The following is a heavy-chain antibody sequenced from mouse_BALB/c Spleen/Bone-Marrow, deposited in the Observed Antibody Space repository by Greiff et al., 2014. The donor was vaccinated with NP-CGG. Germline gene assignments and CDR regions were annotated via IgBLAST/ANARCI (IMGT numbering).Heavy chain of an antibody. Sequence: VQLVESGAELVKPGTSVKLSCKASGYTFTTYYMYWVKQRPGQGLEWIGEINPNNGGTNFKEKFKSKATLTVDKSSSTAYTQLSSLTSEDSAVYYCTRGRTWDFDYWGQGTTLTVSS. CDR1: GYTFTTYY. V-gene: IGHV1S81*02. CDR2: INPNNGGT. J-gene: IGHJ2*01. CDR3: TRGRTWDFDY. D-gene: IGHD4-1*01.